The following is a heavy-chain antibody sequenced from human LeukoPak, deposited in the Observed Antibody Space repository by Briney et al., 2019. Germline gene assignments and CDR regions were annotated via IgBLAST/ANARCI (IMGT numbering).Heavy chain of an antibody. CDR3: ARDFGGTTGYYFDY. CDR2: IYYSGST. CDR1: GGSISSYY. D-gene: IGHD1-1*01. V-gene: IGHV4-59*01. Sequence: SETLSLTCTVSGGSISSYYWSWIRQPPGKGLEWIGYIYYSGSTNYNPSLKSRVTISVDTSKNQFSLKLSSVTAAHTAVYCCARDFGGTTGYYFDYWGQGTLVTVSS. J-gene: IGHJ4*02.